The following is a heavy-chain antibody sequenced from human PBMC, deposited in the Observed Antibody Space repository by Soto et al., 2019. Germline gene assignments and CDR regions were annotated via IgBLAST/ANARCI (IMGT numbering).Heavy chain of an antibody. CDR1: GFSFGTFG. V-gene: IGHV3-30-3*01. J-gene: IGHJ4*02. CDR3: ARDPAGRRRSSPFADMPVAGDFDY. CDR2: ILFDGNNK. D-gene: IGHD6-19*01. Sequence: QVQLVESGGGVVQPGTSLRLSCAASGFSFGTFGLHWVRQAPGKGLEWLAVILFDGNNKYYADSVKGRFTISRDNSKSTLYPQMTSLTTEDTAVYYCARDPAGRRRSSPFADMPVAGDFDYWGQGALVTVSS.